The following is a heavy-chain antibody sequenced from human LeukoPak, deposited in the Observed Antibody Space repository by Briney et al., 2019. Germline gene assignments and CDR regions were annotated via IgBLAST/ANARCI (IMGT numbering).Heavy chain of an antibody. CDR1: GFTFSSYT. CDR3: ARDEGYYASGSYYIDY. V-gene: IGHV3-21*01. D-gene: IGHD3-10*01. CDR2: ITTSSTYI. Sequence: GGSLRLSCAASGFTFSSYTMNWVRQAPGKGLEWVSSITTSSTYIYYADSVRGRFTISRDNAKNSLYLRMSSARVEDTAVYYCARDEGYYASGSYYIDYWGQGTLVT. J-gene: IGHJ4*02.